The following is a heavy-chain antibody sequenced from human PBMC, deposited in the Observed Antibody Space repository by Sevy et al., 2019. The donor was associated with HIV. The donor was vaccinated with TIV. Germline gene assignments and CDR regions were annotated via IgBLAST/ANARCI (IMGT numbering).Heavy chain of an antibody. D-gene: IGHD6-19*01. CDR2: IYPGDSDT. J-gene: IGHJ6*02. CDR1: GYSFTSYW. CDR3: ARLPGVAVAGIHYYYYGMDV. V-gene: IGHV5-51*01. Sequence: GESLKISCKGSGYSFTSYWIGWVRQMPGKGLECMGIIYPGDSDTRYGPSFQGQVTISADKSISTAYLQWSSLKASDTAMYYCARLPGVAVAGIHYYYYGMDVWGQGTTVTVSS.